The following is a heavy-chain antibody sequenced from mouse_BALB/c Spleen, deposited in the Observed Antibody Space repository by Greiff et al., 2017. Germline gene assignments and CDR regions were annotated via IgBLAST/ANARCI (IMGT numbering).Heavy chain of an antibody. CDR2: IWSGGST. CDR3: ARNGMITTLYYFDY. CDR1: GFSLTSYG. Sequence: VQLQQSGPGLVQPSQSLSITCTVSGFSLTSYGVHWVRQSPGKGLEWLGVIWSGGSTDYNAAFISRLSISKDNSKSQVFFKMNSLQANDTAIYYCARNGMITTLYYFDYWGQGTTLTVSS. J-gene: IGHJ2*01. V-gene: IGHV2-2*02. D-gene: IGHD2-4*01.